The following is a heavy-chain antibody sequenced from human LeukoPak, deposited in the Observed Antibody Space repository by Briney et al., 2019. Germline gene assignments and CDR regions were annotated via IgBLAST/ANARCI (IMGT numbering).Heavy chain of an antibody. V-gene: IGHV3-30*02. D-gene: IGHD6-13*01. CDR3: ANCESSGYPTSHYYYYMDV. CDR1: GFTFSSYG. CDR2: IRYDGSNK. Sequence: GGSLRLSCAASGFTFSSYGMHWVRQAPGKGLEWVAFIRYDGSNKYYADSVKGRFTISRDNSKNTLYLQMNSLRAEDTAVYYCANCESSGYPTSHYYYYMDVWGKRTTVTVSS. J-gene: IGHJ6*03.